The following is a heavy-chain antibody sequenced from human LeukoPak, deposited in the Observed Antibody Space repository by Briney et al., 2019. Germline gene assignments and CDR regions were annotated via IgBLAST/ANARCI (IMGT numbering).Heavy chain of an antibody. V-gene: IGHV4-34*01. CDR2: INHSGST. Sequence: SETLSLTCAVYGGSFSGYYWSWIRQPPGKGLEWIGEINHSGSTNYNPSLKSRVTISVDTSKSQFSLKLSSVTAADTAVYYCARAPYYYGSGSYLFGGQGTLVTVSS. CDR3: ARAPYYYGSGSYLF. D-gene: IGHD3-10*01. CDR1: GGSFSGYY. J-gene: IGHJ4*02.